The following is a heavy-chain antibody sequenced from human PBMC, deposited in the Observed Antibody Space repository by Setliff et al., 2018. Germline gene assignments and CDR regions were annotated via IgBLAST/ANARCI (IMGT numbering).Heavy chain of an antibody. Sequence: SETLSLTCTVSGGSISSYYWSWIRQPAGKGLEWIGHIYIGESANYNPSLKSRVTMSIDTSKNQFSLKLNSVTAADMAVYYCAREQWLDPPGYYYMDVWAKGTTVTVS. J-gene: IGHJ6*03. CDR3: AREQWLDPPGYYYMDV. D-gene: IGHD6-19*01. CDR2: IYIGESA. V-gene: IGHV4-4*07. CDR1: GGSISSYY.